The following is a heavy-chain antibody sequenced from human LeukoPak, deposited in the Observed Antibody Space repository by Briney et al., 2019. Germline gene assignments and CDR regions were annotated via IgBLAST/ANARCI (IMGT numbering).Heavy chain of an antibody. CDR3: AKDVEYGSGTPIGY. Sequence: GGSLRLSCAASGFIFSSYGMSWVRQAPGKGLEWVSFMSGSGDSTYYADSVKGRFTISRDNSKSTLYLQMNSLRADDTAVYYCAKDVEYGSGTPIGYWGQGTLVTVSS. CDR1: GFIFSSYG. D-gene: IGHD3-10*01. CDR2: MSGSGDST. V-gene: IGHV3-23*01. J-gene: IGHJ4*02.